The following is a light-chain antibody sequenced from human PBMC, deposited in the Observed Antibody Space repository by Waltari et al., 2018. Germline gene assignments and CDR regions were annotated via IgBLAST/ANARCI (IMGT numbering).Light chain of an antibody. Sequence: VLTQSPRTLSLSPGESATSPCRASQSVSSNYLAWYQHTPGQAPILVIYDASTRATGIPDRFSGSGSGTDFTLTINGLEPEDFAVYYCQQYGSSPRTFGQGTKVEIK. CDR1: QSVSSNY. V-gene: IGKV3-20*01. J-gene: IGKJ1*01. CDR2: DAS. CDR3: QQYGSSPRT.